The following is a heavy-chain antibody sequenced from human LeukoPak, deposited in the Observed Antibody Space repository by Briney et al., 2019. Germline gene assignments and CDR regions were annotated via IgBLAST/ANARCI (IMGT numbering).Heavy chain of an antibody. D-gene: IGHD4-23*01. CDR1: GFTFDDYG. CDR2: INWNGGSI. Sequence: PGGSLRLFCAASGFTFDDYGMSWVRQAPGKGLEWVAGINWNGGSIGYADSVKGRFTISRDNSKNTLYLQMNSLRAEDTAVYYCAKTLRRVPDAFDIWGQGTMVTVSS. CDR3: AKTLRRVPDAFDI. J-gene: IGHJ3*02. V-gene: IGHV3-20*04.